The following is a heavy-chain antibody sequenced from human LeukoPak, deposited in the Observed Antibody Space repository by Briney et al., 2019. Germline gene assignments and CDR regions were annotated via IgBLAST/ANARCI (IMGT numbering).Heavy chain of an antibody. CDR2: FNHSGST. D-gene: IGHD2-2*01. V-gene: IGHV4-34*01. CDR3: ARYLGYCSSTSCRNWFDP. CDR1: GGSFSGYY. Sequence: KSSETLSLTCAVYGGSFSGYYWSWIRQPPGKGLEWIGEFNHSGSTNYNPSLKSRVTISVDTSKNQFSLKLSSVTAADTAVYYCARYLGYCSSTSCRNWFDPWGQGTLVTVSS. J-gene: IGHJ5*02.